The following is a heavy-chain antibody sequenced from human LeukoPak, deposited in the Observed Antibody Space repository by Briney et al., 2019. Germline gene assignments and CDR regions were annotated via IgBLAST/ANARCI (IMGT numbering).Heavy chain of an antibody. D-gene: IGHD4-23*01. J-gene: IGHJ4*02. CDR2: ISGSGGST. CDR1: GFTFSSYA. Sequence: PGGSLRLSCAASGFTFSSYAMSWVRQAPGKGLEWVSAISGSGGSTYYADSVKGRFTISRDNSKNTLYLQMNSLRAEDTAVYYCARDGRLRWHGQRPDYWGQGTLVTVSS. V-gene: IGHV3-23*01. CDR3: ARDGRLRWHGQRPDY.